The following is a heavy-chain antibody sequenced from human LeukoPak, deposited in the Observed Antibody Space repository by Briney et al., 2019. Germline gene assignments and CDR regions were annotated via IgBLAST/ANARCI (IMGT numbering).Heavy chain of an antibody. Sequence: ASVKVSCKASGYTFTSYYMHWVRQAPGQGLEWMGIINPSGGTTSSAQKFQGRVTMTRDMSTSTVYMELSSLRSEDTAVYYCARSVEGYCRGGSCYSYSYYMDVWGKGTTVTVSS. CDR2: INPSGGTT. J-gene: IGHJ6*03. CDR1: GYTFTSYY. CDR3: ARSVEGYCRGGSCYSYSYYMDV. D-gene: IGHD2-15*01. V-gene: IGHV1-46*01.